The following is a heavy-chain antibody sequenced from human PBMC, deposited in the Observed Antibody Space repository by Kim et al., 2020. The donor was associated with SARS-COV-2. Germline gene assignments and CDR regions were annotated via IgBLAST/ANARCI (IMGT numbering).Heavy chain of an antibody. D-gene: IGHD2-2*01. Sequence: ASVKVSCKASGYTFTSYDINWVRQATGQGLEWMGWMNPNSGNTGYAQKFQGRVTMTRNTSISTAYMELSSLRSEDTAVYYCARGLIYCSSTSCWNWFDPWGQGTLVTVSS. V-gene: IGHV1-8*01. CDR3: ARGLIYCSSTSCWNWFDP. CDR1: GYTFTSYD. CDR2: MNPNSGNT. J-gene: IGHJ5*02.